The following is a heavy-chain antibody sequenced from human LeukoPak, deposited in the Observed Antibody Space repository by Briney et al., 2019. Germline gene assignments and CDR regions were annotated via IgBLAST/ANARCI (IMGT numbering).Heavy chain of an antibody. J-gene: IGHJ5*02. Sequence: GGSLRLSCAASGFTFSSYAMHWVRQAPGKGLEWVAVISYDGSNKYYADSVKGRFTISRDNSKNTLYLQMNSLRAEDTAVYYCAREEGALLWFGGTPRGWFDPWGQGTLVTVSS. CDR3: AREEGALLWFGGTPRGWFDP. CDR1: GFTFSSYA. D-gene: IGHD3-10*01. CDR2: ISYDGSNK. V-gene: IGHV3-30-3*01.